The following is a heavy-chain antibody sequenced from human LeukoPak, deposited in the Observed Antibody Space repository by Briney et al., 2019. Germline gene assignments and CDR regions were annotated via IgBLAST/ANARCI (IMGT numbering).Heavy chain of an antibody. J-gene: IGHJ6*03. CDR2: IYYSGST. CDR1: GGSISSYY. Sequence: SSETLSLTCTVSGGSISSYYWSWIRQPPGKGLEWIGYIYYSGSTNYNPSLKSRVTISVDTSKNQFSLKLSSVTAADTAVYYCARGTTAHYYYYYMDVWGKGTTVTISS. D-gene: IGHD4-17*01. CDR3: ARGTTAHYYYYYMDV. V-gene: IGHV4-59*01.